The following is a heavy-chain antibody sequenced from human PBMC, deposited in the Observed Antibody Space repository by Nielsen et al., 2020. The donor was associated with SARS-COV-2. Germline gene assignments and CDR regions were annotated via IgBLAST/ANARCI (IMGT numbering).Heavy chain of an antibody. Sequence: SETLSLTCTVSDESLSSGSYSWTWIRQPRGKALEWIAYIYVDGGTNYNPSLKSRVTTSLDTSLNQFSLTMNSVTAADTAVYYCVRAPATIFGVLIRLESWGPGTLVTVSS. J-gene: IGHJ4*02. CDR2: IYVDGGT. V-gene: IGHV4-30-2*01. D-gene: IGHD3-3*01. CDR3: VRAPATIFGVLIRLES. CDR1: DESLSSGSYS.